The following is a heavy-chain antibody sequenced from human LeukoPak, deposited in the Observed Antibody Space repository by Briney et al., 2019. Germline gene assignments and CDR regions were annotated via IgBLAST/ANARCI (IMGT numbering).Heavy chain of an antibody. J-gene: IGHJ4*02. CDR3: ARRVRTYCGGDCWGHFDY. D-gene: IGHD2-21*01. V-gene: IGHV4-38-2*01. Sequence: RSSETLSLTCAVSGYSISSGYYWGWIRQPPGKGLEWIGSIYYSGSTYYNPSLKSRVTISVDTSKNQFSLKLSSVTAADTAVYYCARRVRTYCGGDCWGHFDYWGQGTLVTVSS. CDR2: IYYSGST. CDR1: GYSISSGYY.